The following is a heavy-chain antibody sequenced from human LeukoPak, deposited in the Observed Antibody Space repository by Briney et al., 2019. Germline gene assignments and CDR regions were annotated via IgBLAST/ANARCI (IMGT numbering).Heavy chain of an antibody. D-gene: IGHD2-15*01. V-gene: IGHV4-34*01. J-gene: IGHJ5*02. Sequence: SETLSLTCAVYGGSFSGYYWSWIRQPPGKGLEWIGEINHSGSTNYNPSLKSRVTISVDTSKNQFSLKLSSVTAADTAVYYCARLRDPYCSGGSCYSGRTYNWFDPWGQGTLVTVSS. CDR3: ARLRDPYCSGGSCYSGRTYNWFDP. CDR1: GGSFSGYY. CDR2: INHSGST.